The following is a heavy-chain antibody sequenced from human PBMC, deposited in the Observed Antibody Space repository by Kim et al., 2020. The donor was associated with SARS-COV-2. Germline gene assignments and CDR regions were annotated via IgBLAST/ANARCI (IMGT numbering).Heavy chain of an antibody. CDR3: AGAPYYDILTGPFDY. D-gene: IGHD3-9*01. V-gene: IGHV1-3*01. J-gene: IGHJ4*02. Sequence: KFQGRVTITRDTSASTAYMELSSLRSEDTAVYYCAGAPYYDILTGPFDYWGQGTLVTVSS.